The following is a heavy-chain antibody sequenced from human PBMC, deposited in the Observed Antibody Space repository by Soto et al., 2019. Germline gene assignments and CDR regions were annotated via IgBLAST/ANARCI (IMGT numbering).Heavy chain of an antibody. CDR1: AGTFRSYA. V-gene: IGHV1-69*13. CDR3: AGDHSSGWYGGGDNGFDP. D-gene: IGHD2-15*01. J-gene: IGHJ5*02. CDR2: IIPIFGTA. Sequence: TVNVSCKASAGTFRSYAISWVRQAPGQGLEWMGGIIPIFGTAHHAQKFQGRVTITVDESTSTAYMVLSSLRAEDTAGYYCAGDHSSGWYGGGDNGFDPWGQGTLVTGSS.